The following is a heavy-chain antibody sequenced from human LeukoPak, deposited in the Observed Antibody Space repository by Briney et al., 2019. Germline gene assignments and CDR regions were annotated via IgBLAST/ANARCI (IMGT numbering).Heavy chain of an antibody. CDR1: GYTFTGYY. J-gene: IGHJ5*02. Sequence: ASVKVSCKASGYTFTGYYMHWVRQAPGQGLEWMGWINPNSGGTNYAQKFQGRVTMTRDTSISTAYMELSRLRSDDTAVYYCAREIVGTIRQYSYFDPWGQGTLVIVSS. D-gene: IGHD1-26*01. V-gene: IGHV1-2*02. CDR3: AREIVGTIRQYSYFDP. CDR2: INPNSGGT.